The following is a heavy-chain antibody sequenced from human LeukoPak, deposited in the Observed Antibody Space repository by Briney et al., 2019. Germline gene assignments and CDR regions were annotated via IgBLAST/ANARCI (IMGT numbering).Heavy chain of an antibody. Sequence: PGGSLRLSCAASGFTFSSYGMHWVRQAPGKGLEWVAVIWYDGSNKYYADSVEGRFTISRDNSKNTLYLQMNSLRAEDTAVYYCAKDLWDYDSSGYCFDYWGQGTLVTVSS. CDR3: AKDLWDYDSSGYCFDY. D-gene: IGHD3-22*01. CDR2: IWYDGSNK. J-gene: IGHJ4*02. V-gene: IGHV3-33*06. CDR1: GFTFSSYG.